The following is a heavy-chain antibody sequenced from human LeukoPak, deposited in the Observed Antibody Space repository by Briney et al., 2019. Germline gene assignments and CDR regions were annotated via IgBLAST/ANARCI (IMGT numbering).Heavy chain of an antibody. CDR2: ISGSGSNT. CDR3: AKESAGDYYDSSAPFGMDV. J-gene: IGHJ6*02. CDR1: GFTFSSYA. D-gene: IGHD3-22*01. Sequence: GGSLRLSCAASGFTFSSYAMSWVRQAPGKGLEWVSAISGSGSNTYYADSVKGRFTISRDNSKNTLSLQMNSLRAEDTAVYYCAKESAGDYYDSSAPFGMDVWGQGTTVTVSS. V-gene: IGHV3-23*01.